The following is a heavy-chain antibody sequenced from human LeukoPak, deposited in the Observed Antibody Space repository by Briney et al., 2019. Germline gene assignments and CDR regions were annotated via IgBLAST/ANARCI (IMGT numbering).Heavy chain of an antibody. CDR3: ARGEF. J-gene: IGHJ4*02. CDR2: IHYSGST. D-gene: IGHD3-10*01. V-gene: IGHV4-39*01. CDR1: GVSISSSSYY. Sequence: SETLSLTYTVSGVSISSSSYYWGWIRQPPGKGLEWIGSIHYSGSTYYNPSLKSRVTISVDTSKNQFSLKVNSVTAADTAVYYCARGEFWGQGTLVTVSS.